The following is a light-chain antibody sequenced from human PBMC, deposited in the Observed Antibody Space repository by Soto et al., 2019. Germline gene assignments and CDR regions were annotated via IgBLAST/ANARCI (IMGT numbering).Light chain of an antibody. CDR2: DAS. V-gene: IGKV1-5*01. J-gene: IGKJ2*03. CDR3: QQYTSFPYS. CDR1: QSTANW. Sequence: IQMTKFPATLTASVGDRVTITCRASQSTANWLAWYQQKPGKAPKVVIYDASSLGSGVPSRFSGSGSGTEFTLTISSLQPDDFATYYCQQYTSFPYSFGQGTKVDSK.